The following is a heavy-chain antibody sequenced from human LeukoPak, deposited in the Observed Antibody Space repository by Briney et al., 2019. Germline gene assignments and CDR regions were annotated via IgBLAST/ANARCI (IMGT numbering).Heavy chain of an antibody. CDR1: GGSISSGGYS. D-gene: IGHD1-14*01. Sequence: SETLSLTCAVSGGSISSGGYSWSWIRQPPGKGLEWIGYIYHSGSTYYNPSLKSRVTISVDRSKNQFSLKLSSVTAADTAVYYCARWPGRKNVDPDAFDIWGQGTMVTVSS. J-gene: IGHJ3*02. CDR2: IYHSGST. CDR3: ARWPGRKNVDPDAFDI. V-gene: IGHV4-30-2*01.